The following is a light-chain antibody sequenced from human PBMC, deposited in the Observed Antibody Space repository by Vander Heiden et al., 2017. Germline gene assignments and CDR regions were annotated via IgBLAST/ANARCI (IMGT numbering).Light chain of an antibody. V-gene: IGLV3-19*01. J-gene: IGLJ2*01. CDR3: NSRDSSGNHHVV. CDR2: GKN. CDR1: SLRSDY. Sequence: SSELTQDPAVSVALGQAVRITCQGDSLRSDYASWYQQKPGQAPVLVIYGKNNRPLGIPERCSGSSSGNTASLTITGAQAEDEADYYCNSRDSSGNHHVVFGGGTKLTVL.